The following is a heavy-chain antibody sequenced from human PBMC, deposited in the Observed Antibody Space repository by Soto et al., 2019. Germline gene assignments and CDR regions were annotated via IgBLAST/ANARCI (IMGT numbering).Heavy chain of an antibody. J-gene: IGHJ5*02. CDR3: ARDPVGGNWFDP. V-gene: IGHV1-18*01. CDR2: INPYNGNT. D-gene: IGHD1-26*01. CDR1: GYTFTSYG. Sequence: GLVKVSCKASGYTFTSYGISWARQAPGQGLEWMGWINPYNGNTNYAQKLQGRVTMTTDTSTSTAYMELRSLRSDDTAVYYCARDPVGGNWFDPWGQGTLVTVSS.